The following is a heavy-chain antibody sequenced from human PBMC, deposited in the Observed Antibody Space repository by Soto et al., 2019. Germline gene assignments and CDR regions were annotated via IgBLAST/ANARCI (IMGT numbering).Heavy chain of an antibody. CDR1: GFTFSSHG. V-gene: IGHV3-30-3*01. CDR2: ISYDGSNK. Sequence: PGGSLRLSCAASGFTFSSHGMHWVRQAPGKGLEWVAVISYDGSNKHYADSVKGRFTISRDNSKNTLYVQMNSLRAEDTAVYYCAKGMGPYYYYGMDVWGQATTVTVSS. J-gene: IGHJ6*02. D-gene: IGHD1-26*01. CDR3: AKGMGPYYYYGMDV.